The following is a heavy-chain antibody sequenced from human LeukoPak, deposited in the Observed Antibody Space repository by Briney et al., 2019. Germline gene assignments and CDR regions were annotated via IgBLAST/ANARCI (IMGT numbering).Heavy chain of an antibody. V-gene: IGHV3-11*01. Sequence: GGSLRLSCAASGFTFSDYYMSWIRQAPGKGLEWVSYISSSGSTIYYADSVKGRFTISRDNAKNSLYLQMNSLRAEDTAMYYCARDRSTYYDFWSGYSNWFDPWGQGTLVTVSS. D-gene: IGHD3-3*01. J-gene: IGHJ5*02. CDR1: GFTFSDYY. CDR2: ISSSGSTI. CDR3: ARDRSTYYDFWSGYSNWFDP.